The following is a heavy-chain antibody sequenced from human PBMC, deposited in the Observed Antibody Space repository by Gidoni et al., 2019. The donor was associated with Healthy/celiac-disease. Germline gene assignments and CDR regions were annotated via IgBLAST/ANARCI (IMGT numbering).Heavy chain of an antibody. J-gene: IGHJ4*02. V-gene: IGHV4-59*01. CDR3: ARGPPRDWGGGYYFDY. D-gene: IGHD7-27*01. CDR1: GGSISSYY. Sequence: QVQLQESGPGLVKPSETLSLTCPVSGGSISSYYWRWIRQPPGKGLEWIGYIYYSGSTNYNPSLKSRVTISVDTSKNQFSLKLSSVTAADTAVYYCARGPPRDWGGGYYFDYWGQGTLVTVSS. CDR2: IYYSGST.